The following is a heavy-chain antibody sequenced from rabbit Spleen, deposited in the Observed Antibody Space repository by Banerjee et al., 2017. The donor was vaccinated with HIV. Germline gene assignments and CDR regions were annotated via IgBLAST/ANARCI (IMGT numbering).Heavy chain of an antibody. V-gene: IGHV1S45*01. CDR1: GFSFSSYW. J-gene: IGHJ6*01. CDR2: INTGSGDA. D-gene: IGHD8-1*01. Sequence: EESGGGLVQPEGSLTLTCTASGFSFSSYWICWVRQAPGKGLEWIGCINTGSGDAFYATWVISRFTITNPSSTTVTLQMTSLTAADTATYFCARDTGSSFSSYGMDLWGPGTLVTVS. CDR3: ARDTGSSFSSYGMDL.